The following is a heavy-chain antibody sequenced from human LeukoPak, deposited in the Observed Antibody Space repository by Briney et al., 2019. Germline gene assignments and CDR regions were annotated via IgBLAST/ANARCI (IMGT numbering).Heavy chain of an antibody. CDR2: ISSSSSYI. CDR1: TFTFSSST. D-gene: IGHD1-20*01. CDR3: AREYNSPNRFDY. J-gene: IGHJ4*02. V-gene: IGHV3-21*01. Sequence: GSLRLSCAASTFTFSSSTMNWVRQAPGKGLEWVSSISSSSSYINYADSVKGRFTISRDNAKNSLYLQMNSLRAEDTAVYYCAREYNSPNRFDYWGQGTLVTVSS.